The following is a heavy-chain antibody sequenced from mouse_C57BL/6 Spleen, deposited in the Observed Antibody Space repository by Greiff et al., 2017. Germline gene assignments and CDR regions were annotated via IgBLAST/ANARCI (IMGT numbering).Heavy chain of an antibody. D-gene: IGHD2-5*01. Sequence: VQLQQPGAELVRPGSSVKLSCKASGYTFTSYWMHWVKQRPIQGLEWIGNIDPSDSETHYNQKFKDKATLTVDKSSSTAYMQLSSLTSEDSAVYYCARRKSNPVYAMDYWGQGTSVTVSS. J-gene: IGHJ4*01. CDR2: IDPSDSET. V-gene: IGHV1-52*01. CDR1: GYTFTSYW. CDR3: ARRKSNPVYAMDY.